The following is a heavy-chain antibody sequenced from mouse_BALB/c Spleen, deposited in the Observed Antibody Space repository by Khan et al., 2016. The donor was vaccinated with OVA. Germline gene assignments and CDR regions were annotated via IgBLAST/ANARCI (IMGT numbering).Heavy chain of an antibody. CDR3: TRGVYSSFAY. CDR1: GYIFTRYL. Sequence: VQLQQSGTVLARPGASVRMSCKASGYIFTRYLIHWVKQRPGQGLEWIGDIYPGNSDTIYNQKFKDKAKLTADTSASTAYMALSSLNNEDSAVYYWTRGVYSSFAYWGQGTLVTVSA. D-gene: IGHD1-3*01. V-gene: IGHV1-5*01. CDR2: IYPGNSDT. J-gene: IGHJ3*01.